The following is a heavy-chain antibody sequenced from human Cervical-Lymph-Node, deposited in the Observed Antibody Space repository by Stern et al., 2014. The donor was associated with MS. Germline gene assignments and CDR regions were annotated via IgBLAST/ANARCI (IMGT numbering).Heavy chain of an antibody. D-gene: IGHD2/OR15-2a*01. V-gene: IGHV4-59*01. J-gene: IGHJ5*02. CDR3: ARVVSGWFDP. CDR2: VYYSGST. Sequence: QLQLQESGPGLVKPSATLSLTCTVSGGSISNYYWNWIRQPPGKGLEWIGDVYYSGSTNYNPSLKSRVTISVDTSKKQLSLKLSSVTAADTAVYYCARVVSGWFDPWGQGALVTVSS. CDR1: GGSISNYY.